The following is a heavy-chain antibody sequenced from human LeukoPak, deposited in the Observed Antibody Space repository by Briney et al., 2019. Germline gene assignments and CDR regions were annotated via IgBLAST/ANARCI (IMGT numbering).Heavy chain of an antibody. Sequence: SETLSLTCAVYGGSFSGYYWSWIRQPPGKGLEWIGEINHSGSTNYNPSLKSRVTISVDTSKNQFSPKLSSVTAADTAVYYCARGGWGFDPWGQGTLVTVSS. J-gene: IGHJ5*02. D-gene: IGHD6-19*01. V-gene: IGHV4-34*01. CDR3: ARGGWGFDP. CDR2: INHSGST. CDR1: GGSFSGYY.